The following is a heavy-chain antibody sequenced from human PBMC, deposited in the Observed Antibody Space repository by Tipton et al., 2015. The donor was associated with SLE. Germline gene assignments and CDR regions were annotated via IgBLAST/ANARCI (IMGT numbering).Heavy chain of an antibody. CDR2: IYTSGST. CDR3: ARVGGYLHDAFDI. V-gene: IGHV4-61*09. CDR1: GSSISSGGYS. Sequence: TLSLTCTVSGSSISSGGYSWSWIRQPAGKGLEWIGYIYTSGSTNYNPSLKSRVTISLDTSKNQFSLKLSSVTAADTAVYYCARVGGYLHDAFDIWGQGTMVTVSS. D-gene: IGHD3-16*01. J-gene: IGHJ3*02.